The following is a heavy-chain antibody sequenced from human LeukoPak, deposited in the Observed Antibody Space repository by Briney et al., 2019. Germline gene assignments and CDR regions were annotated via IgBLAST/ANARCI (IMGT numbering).Heavy chain of an antibody. J-gene: IGHJ4*02. CDR1: GGSISSYY. V-gene: IGHV4-59*08. CDR3: ARHDLGYSNYFDY. D-gene: IGHD4-4*01. CDR2: IYYSGST. Sequence: SETLSLTCTVSGGSISSYYWSWIRQPPGKGVEGIGYIYYSGSTNYNPSLKSRVTISVDTSKNQFSLKLSSVTAADTAVYYCARHDLGYSNYFDYWGQGTLVTVSS.